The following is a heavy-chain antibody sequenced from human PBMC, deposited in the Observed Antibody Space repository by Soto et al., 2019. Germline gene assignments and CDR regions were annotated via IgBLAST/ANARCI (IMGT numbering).Heavy chain of an antibody. V-gene: IGHV4-59*08. Sequence: QVQLQESGPGLVKPSETLSLTCTVSGGSISSYYWSWIRQPPGKGLEWIGYIYYSGSTNYNPSLTSRVTISVDTSKNQFSLKLSSVTAADTAVYYCARHRDYGDPYYFDYWGQGTLVTVSS. CDR3: ARHRDYGDPYYFDY. D-gene: IGHD4-17*01. CDR1: GGSISSYY. J-gene: IGHJ4*02. CDR2: IYYSGST.